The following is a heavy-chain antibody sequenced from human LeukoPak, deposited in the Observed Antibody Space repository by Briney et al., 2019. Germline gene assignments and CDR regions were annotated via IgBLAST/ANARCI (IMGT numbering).Heavy chain of an antibody. CDR3: ARYGYYYDSSGLLSWYYFDY. CDR1: GGSFSDYY. J-gene: IGHJ4*02. V-gene: IGHV4-34*01. CDR2: INHSGST. D-gene: IGHD3-22*01. Sequence: SETLSLTCAVYGGSFSDYYWSWIRQPPGKGLEWIGEINHSGSTNYNPSLKSRVTISVDTSKNQFSLKLSSVTAADTAVYYCARYGYYYDSSGLLSWYYFDYWGQGTLVTVSS.